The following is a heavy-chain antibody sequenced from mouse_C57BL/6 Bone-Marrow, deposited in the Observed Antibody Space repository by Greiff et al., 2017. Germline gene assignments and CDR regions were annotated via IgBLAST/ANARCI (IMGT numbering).Heavy chain of an antibody. J-gene: IGHJ3*01. V-gene: IGHV5-4*01. CDR2: ISDGGSYT. Sequence: EVMLVESGGGLVKPGGSLKLSCAASGFTFSSYAMSWVRQTPEKRLEWVATISDGGSYTYYPDNVKGRFTISRDNAKNNLYLQMSHLKSEDTAMYYCARDRAHDGYYLWFADWGQGTLVTVSA. D-gene: IGHD2-3*01. CDR3: ARDRAHDGYYLWFAD. CDR1: GFTFSSYA.